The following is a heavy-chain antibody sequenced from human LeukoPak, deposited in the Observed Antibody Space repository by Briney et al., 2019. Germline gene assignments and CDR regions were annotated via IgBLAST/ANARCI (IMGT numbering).Heavy chain of an antibody. CDR1: GFTFSSYT. Sequence: GSLRLSCAASGFTFSSYTMNWIRQPPGKGLEWIGSIYYSGSTYYNPSLKSRVTISVDTSKNQFSLKLSSVTAADTAVYYCARCYDSSGCHDAFDIWGQGTMVTVSS. CDR3: ARCYDSSGCHDAFDI. V-gene: IGHV4-39*07. J-gene: IGHJ3*02. D-gene: IGHD3-22*01. CDR2: IYYSGST.